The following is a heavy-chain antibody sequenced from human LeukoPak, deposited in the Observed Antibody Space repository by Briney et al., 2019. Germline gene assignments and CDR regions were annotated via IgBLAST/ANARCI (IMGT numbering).Heavy chain of an antibody. J-gene: IGHJ5*02. D-gene: IGHD1-1*01. Sequence: SETPSLTCTVSGGSISSYYWSWIRQPPGKGLEWIGYIYYSGSTNYNPSLKSRVTISVDTSKNQFSLKLSSVTAADTAVYYCRRPKDRSSQGTWFTPWAKETWVTVPS. CDR2: IYYSGST. CDR1: GGSISSYY. V-gene: IGHV4-59*01. CDR3: RRPKDRSSQGTWFTP.